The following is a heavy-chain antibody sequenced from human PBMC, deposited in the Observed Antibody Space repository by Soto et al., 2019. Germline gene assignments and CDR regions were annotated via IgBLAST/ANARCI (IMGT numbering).Heavy chain of an antibody. CDR3: AHISACTRGACYPPFDY. J-gene: IGHJ4*02. CDR2: IFWDDEK. CDR1: GFSLSTRGVG. D-gene: IGHD2-8*01. V-gene: IGHV2-5*02. Sequence: QITLKESGPILMKPTQTLTLTCTFSGFSLSTRGVGVGWIRQPPGKALEWLALIFWDDEKQYSPSLKSRLTIPKDTPKTQVVLTMANMDPVDTATYASAHISACTRGACYPPFDYWGQGTLVTVSS.